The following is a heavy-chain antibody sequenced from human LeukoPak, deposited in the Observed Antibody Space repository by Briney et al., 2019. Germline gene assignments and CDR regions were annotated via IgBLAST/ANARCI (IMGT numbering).Heavy chain of an antibody. J-gene: IGHJ3*02. CDR1: GDSISNSNYY. CDR3: ARDLVPYYYDSSGLDAFDI. V-gene: IGHV4-39*07. Sequence: SETLSLTCSVSGDSISNSNYYWAWIRQPPGKGLEWIGSIYYSGSTYYNPSLKSRVTISVDTSKNQFSLKLSSVTAADTAVYYCARDLVPYYYDSSGLDAFDIWGQGTMVTVSS. D-gene: IGHD3-22*01. CDR2: IYYSGST.